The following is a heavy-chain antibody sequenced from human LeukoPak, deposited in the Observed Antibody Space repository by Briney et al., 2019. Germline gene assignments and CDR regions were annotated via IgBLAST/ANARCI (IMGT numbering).Heavy chain of an antibody. CDR2: ISTSSSYI. J-gene: IGHJ4*02. Sequence: GGSLRLSCAASGFTFNRYNMNWVRRAPGKGLEWVSSISTSSSYIYYADSVRGRFTISRDNAKKSLYLQMNSLRAEDTAVYSCARVRGSSGWSGVYFDYWGQGILVTVSS. D-gene: IGHD6-19*01. V-gene: IGHV3-21*01. CDR1: GFTFNRYN. CDR3: ARVRGSSGWSGVYFDY.